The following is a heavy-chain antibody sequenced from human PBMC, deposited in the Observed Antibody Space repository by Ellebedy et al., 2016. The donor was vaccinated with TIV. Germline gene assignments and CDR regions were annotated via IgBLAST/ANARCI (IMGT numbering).Heavy chain of an antibody. Sequence: ASVKVSXKVSRYTLTELSMHWVRQAPGKGLEWMGGFDPEDGETIYAQKFQGRVTMTEDTSTDTAYMELSSLRSEDTAVYYCATQIYDFWSPPYYYGMDVWGQGTTVTVSS. CDR1: RYTLTELS. J-gene: IGHJ6*02. CDR3: ATQIYDFWSPPYYYGMDV. D-gene: IGHD3-3*01. V-gene: IGHV1-24*01. CDR2: FDPEDGET.